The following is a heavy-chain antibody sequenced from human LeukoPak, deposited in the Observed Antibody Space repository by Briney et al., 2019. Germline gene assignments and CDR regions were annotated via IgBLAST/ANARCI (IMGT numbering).Heavy chain of an antibody. CDR1: GYTFTGYY. D-gene: IGHD6-6*01. V-gene: IGHV1-2*06. CDR2: INPNSGGT. CDR3: ARLDEYSSSSRYYGVAV. J-gene: IGHJ6*02. Sequence: ASVKVSCMASGYTFTGYYMHWVRQPPGQGLEWVGRINPNSGGTNYAQKFQGRIPMTRDTSISTAYMELSRLRSGDTAVYYCARLDEYSSSSRYYGVAVWGEGTTVTVS.